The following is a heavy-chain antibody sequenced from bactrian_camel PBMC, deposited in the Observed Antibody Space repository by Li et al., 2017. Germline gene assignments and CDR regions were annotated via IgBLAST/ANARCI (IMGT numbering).Heavy chain of an antibody. CDR3: ALRHPKYGGYWPLVEYEYTE. Sequence: DVQLVESGGGSVQAGGSLTLSCAASGFTFNNRYIAFFRRAPGKEREAVAVILLGSTTTYYADSVKGRFSIAQDKRENTVYLQMSNLKFEDTAMYYCALRHPKYGGYWPLVEYEYTEWGQGTQVTVS. J-gene: IGHJ4*01. V-gene: IGHV3S40*01. CDR2: ILLGSTTT. D-gene: IGHD2*01. CDR1: GFTFNNRY.